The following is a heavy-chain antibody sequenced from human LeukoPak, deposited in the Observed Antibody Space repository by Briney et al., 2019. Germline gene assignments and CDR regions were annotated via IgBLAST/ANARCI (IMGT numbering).Heavy chain of an antibody. J-gene: IGHJ6*03. CDR2: IYHSGST. Sequence: PSETLSLTCTVSGYSISSGYYWGWIRQPPGKGLEWIGSIYHSGSTYYNPSLKSRVTISVDTSKNQFSLKLSSVTAADTAVYYCARGGDFWSGYLNYYYYYMDVWGKGTTVTVSS. V-gene: IGHV4-38-2*02. CDR1: GYSISSGYY. D-gene: IGHD3-3*01. CDR3: ARGGDFWSGYLNYYYYYMDV.